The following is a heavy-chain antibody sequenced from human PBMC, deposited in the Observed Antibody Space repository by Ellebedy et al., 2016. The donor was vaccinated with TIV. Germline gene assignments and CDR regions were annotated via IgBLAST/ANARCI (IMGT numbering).Heavy chain of an antibody. V-gene: IGHV3-20*04. CDR2: INWNGTST. Sequence: GESLKISXAASGFIFDDYDMSWVRQAPGKGLEWVSGINWNGTSTGYADSVKGRFTISRDNAKNSLYLQMNSLRAEDTALYYYARDILGSSPDYWGQGTLVTVSS. D-gene: IGHD3-10*01. J-gene: IGHJ4*02. CDR3: ARDILGSSPDY. CDR1: GFIFDDYD.